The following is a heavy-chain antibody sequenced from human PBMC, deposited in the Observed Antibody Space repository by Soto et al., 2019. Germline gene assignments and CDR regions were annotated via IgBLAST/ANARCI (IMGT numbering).Heavy chain of an antibody. Sequence: SETLSLTCTVSGGSISSYYWSWIRQPPGKGLEWIGYIYYSGSTNYNPSLKSRVTISVDTSKNQFSLKLSSVTAADTAVYYCARTSITGTIYYYYYYMDVWGKGTTVTVS. J-gene: IGHJ6*03. D-gene: IGHD1-20*01. V-gene: IGHV4-59*01. CDR3: ARTSITGTIYYYYYYMDV. CDR2: IYYSGST. CDR1: GGSISSYY.